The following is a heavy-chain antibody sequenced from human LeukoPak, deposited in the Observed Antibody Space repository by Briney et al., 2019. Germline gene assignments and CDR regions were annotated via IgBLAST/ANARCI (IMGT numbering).Heavy chain of an antibody. Sequence: GGSLRLSCAASTFTFSSYSMNWVRQAPGKGLEWVSYISSNRNTIYYADSVKGRFTISRDNAKNSLYLQMNSLRAEDTAVYYCARHDADEISPSVLPFDYWGRGTPVTVSS. CDR3: ARHDADEISPSVLPFDY. CDR2: ISSNRNTI. V-gene: IGHV3-48*01. J-gene: IGHJ4*02. D-gene: IGHD5/OR15-5a*01. CDR1: TFTFSSYS.